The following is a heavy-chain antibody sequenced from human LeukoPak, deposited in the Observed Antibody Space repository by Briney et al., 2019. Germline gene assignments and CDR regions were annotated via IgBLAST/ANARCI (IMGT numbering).Heavy chain of an antibody. V-gene: IGHV4-38-2*02. D-gene: IGHD3-22*01. CDR3: ARVRYDRYYYDSSGYLEFDY. Sequence: PSETLSLTCTVSGYSISSGYYWGWIRQPPGKGLEWIGSIYHSGSTYYNPSLKSRVTISVDTSKNQFSLKLSSVTAADTAVYYCARVRYDRYYYDSSGYLEFDYWGQGTLVTVSS. J-gene: IGHJ4*02. CDR2: IYHSGST. CDR1: GYSISSGYY.